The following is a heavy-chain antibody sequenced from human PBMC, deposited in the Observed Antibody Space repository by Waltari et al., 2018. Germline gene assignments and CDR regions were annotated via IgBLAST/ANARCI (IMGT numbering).Heavy chain of an antibody. Sequence: QVQLVQSGAEVKKPGSSVKVSCKASGGTFSSYAISWVRQAPGQGLEWMGRIIPIFGTANYAQKFQGRVTITADKSTSTAYMELSSLRSEDTAVYYCARMYYDFWSGHYKDWFDPWGQGTLVTVSS. CDR2: IIPIFGTA. CDR1: GGTFSSYA. V-gene: IGHV1-69*13. J-gene: IGHJ5*02. D-gene: IGHD3-3*01. CDR3: ARMYYDFWSGHYKDWFDP.